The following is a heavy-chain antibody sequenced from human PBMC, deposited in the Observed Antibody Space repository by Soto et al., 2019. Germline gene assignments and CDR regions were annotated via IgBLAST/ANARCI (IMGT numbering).Heavy chain of an antibody. CDR2: IYPGDSDS. J-gene: IGHJ4*02. CDR1: GFTFTSYW. Sequence: GESLKISCKGSGFTFTSYWIAWVRQMPGKGLEWMGIIYPGDSDSSYSPSFQGQVAISADKSINTAYLHWSSLKASDTAIYYCAKHEGYCSTTTCSNFDYWGQGALVTVSS. D-gene: IGHD2-2*01. CDR3: AKHEGYCSTTTCSNFDY. V-gene: IGHV5-51*01.